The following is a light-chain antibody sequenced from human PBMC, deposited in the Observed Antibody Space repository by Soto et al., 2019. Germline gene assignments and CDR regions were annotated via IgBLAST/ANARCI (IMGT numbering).Light chain of an antibody. CDR3: LQLRSYPST. V-gene: IGKV1-9*01. CDR1: QDISSS. CDR2: AAS. Sequence: IQLTQSPSSLSASVGDRVTITCRASQDISSSLGWYQQKPGKAPKLLIYAASILQSGVPSRFSGSGFGTDFTLTISSRQAEDFASYFCLQLRSYPSTFGGGTKVEIK. J-gene: IGKJ4*01.